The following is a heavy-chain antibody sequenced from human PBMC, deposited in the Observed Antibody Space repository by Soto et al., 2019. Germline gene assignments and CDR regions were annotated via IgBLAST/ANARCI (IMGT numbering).Heavy chain of an antibody. CDR2: ISYDGSNK. D-gene: IGHD4-17*01. V-gene: IGHV3-30*18. Sequence: VQLVESGGDLVQPGGSLRLSCAGSRFTFSSYGMHWVRQAPGKGLEWVAVISYDGSNKYYADSVKGRFTISRDNSKNTLYLQMNSLRAEDTAVYYCAKDRVTTVSLIDYWGQGTLVTVSS. CDR3: AKDRVTTVSLIDY. J-gene: IGHJ4*02. CDR1: RFTFSSYG.